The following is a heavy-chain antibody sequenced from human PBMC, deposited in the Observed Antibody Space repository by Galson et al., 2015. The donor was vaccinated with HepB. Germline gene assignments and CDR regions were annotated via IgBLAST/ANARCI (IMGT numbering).Heavy chain of an antibody. CDR2: IYYSGST. J-gene: IGHJ6*03. CDR1: GGSISSGGYY. V-gene: IGHV4-31*03. Sequence: TLSLTCTVSGGSISSGGYYWSWIRQHPGKGLEWIGYIYYSGSTYYNPSLKSRVTISVDTSKNQFSLKLSSVTAADTAVYYCARGYSSSWYPYYYYYMDVWGKGTTVTVSS. CDR3: ARGYSSSWYPYYYYYMDV. D-gene: IGHD6-13*01.